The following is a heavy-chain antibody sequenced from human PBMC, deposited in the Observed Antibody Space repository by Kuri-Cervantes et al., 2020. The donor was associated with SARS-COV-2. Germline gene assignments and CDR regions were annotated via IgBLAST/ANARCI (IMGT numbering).Heavy chain of an antibody. V-gene: IGHV4-39*01. Sequence: SETLSLTCTVFGGSISSTSSYWGWIRQPPGKGLECIGTIYYGGSTYYNPSLKSRITISVDTSKNQFSLRLSSVTAADTAVYYCACLSSGYNDVFDFWGQGMLVTVSS. CDR2: IYYGGST. J-gene: IGHJ4*02. D-gene: IGHD3-22*01. CDR1: GGSISSTSSY. CDR3: ACLSSGYNDVFDF.